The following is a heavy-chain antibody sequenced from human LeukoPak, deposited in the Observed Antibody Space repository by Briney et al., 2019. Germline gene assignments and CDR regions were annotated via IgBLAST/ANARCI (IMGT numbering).Heavy chain of an antibody. D-gene: IGHD4-17*01. Sequence: KPGGSLRLSCAASGFAFSSYSMNWVRQAPGKGLEWVSSISSSSSYIYYADSVKGRFTISRDNAKNSLYLQMNSLRAEDTAVYYCARDYNAEDYEMSQHSVVHDYWGQGTLVTVSS. CDR2: ISSSSSYI. CDR3: ARDYNAEDYEMSQHSVVHDY. V-gene: IGHV3-21*01. CDR1: GFAFSSYS. J-gene: IGHJ4*02.